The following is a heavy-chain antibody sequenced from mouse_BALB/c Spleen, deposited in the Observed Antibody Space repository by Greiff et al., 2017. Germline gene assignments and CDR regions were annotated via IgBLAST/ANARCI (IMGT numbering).Heavy chain of an antibody. CDR2: IYPGNSDT. CDR1: GYTFTSYW. V-gene: IGHV1-5*01. Sequence: EVQLQESGTVLARPGASVKMSCKASGYTFTSYWMHWVKQRPGQGLEWIGAIYPGNSDTSYNQKFKGKAKLTAVTSTSTAYMELSSLTNEDSAVYYCTRDDGYPHYYAMDYWGQGTSVTVSS. CDR3: TRDDGYPHYYAMDY. D-gene: IGHD2-3*01. J-gene: IGHJ4*01.